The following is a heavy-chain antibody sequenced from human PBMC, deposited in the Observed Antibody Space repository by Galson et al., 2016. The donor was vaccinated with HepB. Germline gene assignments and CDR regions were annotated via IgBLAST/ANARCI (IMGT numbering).Heavy chain of an antibody. V-gene: IGHV4-31*03. D-gene: IGHD6-19*01. Sequence: TLSLTCSVSGGSISSGGYYWSWIRQHPGKGLEWIGYIYYSGASNYNPSVKSRVSMSVDTSKNLFSVNLNSVTVADTAVYFCARGRGWRRGITSSFEVWGQGILVTVSS. CDR2: IYYSGAS. J-gene: IGHJ4*02. CDR3: ARGRGWRRGITSSFEV. CDR1: GGSISSGGYY.